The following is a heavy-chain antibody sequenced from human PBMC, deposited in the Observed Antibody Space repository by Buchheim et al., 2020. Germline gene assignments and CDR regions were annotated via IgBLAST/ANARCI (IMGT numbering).Heavy chain of an antibody. CDR2: INSDGSST. V-gene: IGHV3-74*01. CDR1: GFTFSSYW. D-gene: IGHD3-22*01. J-gene: IGHJ6*02. Sequence: EVQLVESGGGLVQPGGSLRLSCAASGFTFSSYWMHWVRQAPGKGLVWVSRINSDGSSTSYADSVKGRFTISRDNAKNTLYLQMNSLRAEDTAVHYCARLPRYYYDSSGYYSPDYYYYGMDVWGQGTT. CDR3: ARLPRYYYDSSGYYSPDYYYYGMDV.